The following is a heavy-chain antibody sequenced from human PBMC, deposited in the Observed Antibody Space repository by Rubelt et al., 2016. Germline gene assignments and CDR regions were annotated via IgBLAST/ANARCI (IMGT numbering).Heavy chain of an antibody. V-gene: IGHV7-4-1*02. Sequence: QVQLVQSGAEVKKPGASVKVSCKASGYTFTSYAMNWVRQAPGQGLEWMGWINTNTGNPTYAQGFTGRFVVSLDTSVSTAYLQISSLKAEDTAVYYCARVIAAREDYNWFDPWGQGTLVTVSS. CDR1: GYTFTSYA. CDR3: ARVIAAREDYNWFDP. D-gene: IGHD6-6*01. CDR2: INTNTGNP. J-gene: IGHJ5*02.